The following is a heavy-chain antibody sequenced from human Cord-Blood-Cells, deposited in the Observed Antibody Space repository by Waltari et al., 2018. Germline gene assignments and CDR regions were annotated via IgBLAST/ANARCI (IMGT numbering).Heavy chain of an antibody. CDR1: GSTFAAYY. CDR3: AREDFDY. Sequence: QVQLLQSGAEVKKPGASVQAYCKASGSTFAAYYMHWMRQAPGQGLEWMGRINPNSGGTNYTQKCQGRVTMTRDTSISTAYMELSRLRSDDTVVYYCAREDFDYWGQGTLVTVSS. J-gene: IGHJ4*02. V-gene: IGHV1-2*05. CDR2: INPNSGGT.